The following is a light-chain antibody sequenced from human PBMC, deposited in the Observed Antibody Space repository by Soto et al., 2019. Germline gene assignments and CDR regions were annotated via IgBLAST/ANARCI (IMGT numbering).Light chain of an antibody. V-gene: IGKV3-20*01. CDR3: QHYGASPWT. CDR2: RAS. CDR1: QSLSGNY. J-gene: IGKJ1*01. Sequence: NVLTQSPGTLSFSQGERATLSCRASQSLSGNYLAWYQQKPGQAPRVLIYRASIRATGISDRFSGSGSGTDFTLTISRLEPEDFAVYYCQHYGASPWTFGQGTKVDIK.